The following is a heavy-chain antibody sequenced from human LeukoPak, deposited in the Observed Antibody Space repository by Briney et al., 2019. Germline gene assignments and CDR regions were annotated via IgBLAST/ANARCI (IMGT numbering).Heavy chain of an antibody. V-gene: IGHV1-69*05. CDR1: GGTFSSYA. CDR2: IIPIFGTA. J-gene: IGHJ5*02. D-gene: IGHD3-3*01. Sequence: ASVKVCCKASGGTFSSYAISWVRQAPGQGLEWMGGIIPIFGTANYAQKFQGRVTITTDESTSTAYMELSSLRSEDTAVYYCAREVTIFGVGPRPHQVPQFDPWGQGTLVTVSS. CDR3: AREVTIFGVGPRPHQVPQFDP.